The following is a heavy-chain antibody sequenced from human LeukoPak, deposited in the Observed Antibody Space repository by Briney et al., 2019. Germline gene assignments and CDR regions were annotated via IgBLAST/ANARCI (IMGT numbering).Heavy chain of an antibody. J-gene: IGHJ5*02. CDR1: GFTFSDYY. CDR3: ARQPSGYVIWFDP. Sequence: GGSLRLSCAASGFTFSDYYMSWIRQAPGKGLEWVSYISSSSSYTNYADSVKGRFTISRDNAKNSLYLQMNSLRAEDTAVYYCARQPSGYVIWFDPWGQGTLVTVSS. V-gene: IGHV3-11*06. D-gene: IGHD5-12*01. CDR2: ISSSSSYT.